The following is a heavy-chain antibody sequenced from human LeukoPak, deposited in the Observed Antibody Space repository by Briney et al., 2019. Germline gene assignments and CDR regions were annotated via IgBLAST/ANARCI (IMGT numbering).Heavy chain of an antibody. CDR3: AREPYGGYEFDY. CDR1: GYTFTSYD. J-gene: IGHJ4*02. Sequence: ASVKVSCKASGYTFTSYDINWVRQATGQGLEWMGWMNPNSGNTGYAQKFQGRVTMTRNTSISTAYMELRSLRSDDTAVYYCAREPYGGYEFDYWGQGTLVTVSS. D-gene: IGHD4-17*01. CDR2: MNPNSGNT. V-gene: IGHV1-8*01.